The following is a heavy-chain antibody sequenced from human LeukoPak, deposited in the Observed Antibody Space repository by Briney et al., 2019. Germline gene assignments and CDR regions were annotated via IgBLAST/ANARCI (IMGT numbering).Heavy chain of an antibody. CDR2: IKSDGSSP. CDR1: GFIFSSYW. Sequence: GGSLRLSCAASGFIFSSYWMHWVRQAPGKGPVWVSRIKSDGSSPGYADSVKGRFTISRDNAKNTVYLQMNSLRAEDTAVYYCAIDGHYSNFYFDYWGQGTLVTVSS. CDR3: AIDGHYSNFYFDY. D-gene: IGHD4-11*01. V-gene: IGHV3-74*01. J-gene: IGHJ4*02.